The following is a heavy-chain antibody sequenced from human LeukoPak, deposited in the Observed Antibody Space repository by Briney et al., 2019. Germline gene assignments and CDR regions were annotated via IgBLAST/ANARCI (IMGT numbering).Heavy chain of an antibody. CDR3: ARSDSSSWYYPDY. V-gene: IGHV4-39*01. CDR2: IYYSGST. J-gene: IGHJ4*02. CDR1: GGSISSSSYY. Sequence: SETLSLTCTVSGGSISSSSYYWGWIHQPPGKGLEWIGSIYYSGSTYYNPSLKSRVTISVDTSKNQFSLKVSSVTAADTAVYYCARSDSSSWYYPDYWGQGTLVTVSS. D-gene: IGHD6-13*01.